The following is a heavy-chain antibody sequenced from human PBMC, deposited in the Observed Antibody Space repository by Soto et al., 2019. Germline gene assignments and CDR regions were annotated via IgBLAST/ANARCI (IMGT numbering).Heavy chain of an antibody. Sequence: GGSLRLSCAASGFTVSSNYMSWVRQAPGKGLGWVSVIYSGGSTYYADSVKGRFTISRDNSKNTLYLQMNSLRAEDTAVYYCARDRSGFWSGYPDYYYGMDVWGQGTTVTVSS. D-gene: IGHD3-3*01. CDR3: ARDRSGFWSGYPDYYYGMDV. CDR1: GFTVSSNY. CDR2: IYSGGST. J-gene: IGHJ6*02. V-gene: IGHV3-53*01.